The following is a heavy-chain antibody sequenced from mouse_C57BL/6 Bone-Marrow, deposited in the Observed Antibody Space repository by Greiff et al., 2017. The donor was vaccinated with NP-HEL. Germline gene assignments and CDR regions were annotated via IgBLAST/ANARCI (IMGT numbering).Heavy chain of an antibody. Sequence: QVHVKQSGAELVKPGASVKLSCKASGYTFTSYWMHWVKQRPGRGLEWIGRIDPNSGGTKYNEQFKSKATLTVDKPSSTAYMQLSSLTSEDSAVYYCARGGIYYDYDNYFDYWGQGTTLTVSS. CDR3: ARGGIYYDYDNYFDY. CDR1: GYTFTSYW. V-gene: IGHV1-72*01. J-gene: IGHJ2*01. CDR2: IDPNSGGT. D-gene: IGHD2-4*01.